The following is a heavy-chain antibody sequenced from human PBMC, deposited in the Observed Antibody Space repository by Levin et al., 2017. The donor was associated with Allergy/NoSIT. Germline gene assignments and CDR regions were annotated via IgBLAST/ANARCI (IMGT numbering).Heavy chain of an antibody. D-gene: IGHD2-2*01. CDR3: ARDRRGYCNSASCFVDAFDI. Sequence: SQTLSLTCTVSGGSISSGDYYWSWIRQPPGKGLEWLGSIYYTGNTYYNPSLRGRVTLSVNTSMNQFSLKMGSVTAAETALYFCARDRRGYCNSASCFVDAFDIWGQGTMVTVSS. CDR2: IYYTGNT. J-gene: IGHJ3*02. V-gene: IGHV4-30-4*01. CDR1: GGSISSGDYY.